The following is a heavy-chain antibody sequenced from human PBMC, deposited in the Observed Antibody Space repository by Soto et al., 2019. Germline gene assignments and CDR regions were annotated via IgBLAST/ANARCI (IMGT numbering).Heavy chain of an antibody. Sequence: SETLSLTCTVSGGSISSYYWSWIRQPPGKGLEWIGYIYYSGSTNYNPSLKSRVTISVDTSKNQFSLKLSSVTAADTAVYYCASGRPYDYWGQGTLVTVSS. CDR3: ASGRPYDY. CDR2: IYYSGST. D-gene: IGHD1-26*01. CDR1: GGSISSYY. J-gene: IGHJ4*02. V-gene: IGHV4-59*08.